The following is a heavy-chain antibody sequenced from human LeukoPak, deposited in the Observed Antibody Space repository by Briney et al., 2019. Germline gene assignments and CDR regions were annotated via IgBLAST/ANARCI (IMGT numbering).Heavy chain of an antibody. J-gene: IGHJ4*02. Sequence: SETLSLTCTVSGYSISSGYYWGWIRQPPGKGLEWIGSIYHSGSTYYNPSLKSRVTISVGTSKNQFSLKLSSVTAADTAVYYCASGGIAVAGTVDYWGQGTLVTVSS. CDR1: GYSISSGYY. D-gene: IGHD6-19*01. CDR2: IYHSGST. V-gene: IGHV4-38-2*02. CDR3: ASGGIAVAGTVDY.